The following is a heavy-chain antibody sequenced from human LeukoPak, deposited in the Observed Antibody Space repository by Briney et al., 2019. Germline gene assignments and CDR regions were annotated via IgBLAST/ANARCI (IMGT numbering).Heavy chain of an antibody. J-gene: IGHJ4*02. CDR2: ISGGGGST. Sequence: HGGSLRLSCAASGFTFSSYAMSWVRPAPGKGLEWVSGISGGGGSTYYADSVKGRFTISRDNSKNTLYLQMNSLRVEDTAIYYCAKRKMVVVSRYFDYWGQGTLVTVSS. V-gene: IGHV3-23*01. D-gene: IGHD3-22*01. CDR3: AKRKMVVVSRYFDY. CDR1: GFTFSSYA.